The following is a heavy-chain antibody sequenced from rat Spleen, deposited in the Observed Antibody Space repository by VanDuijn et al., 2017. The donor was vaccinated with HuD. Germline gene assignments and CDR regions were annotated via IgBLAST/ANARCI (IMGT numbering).Heavy chain of an antibody. CDR3: SRGGATRFDY. D-gene: IGHD1-11*01. CDR2: ISPSSAIT. CDR1: GFTFSDYY. J-gene: IGHJ2*01. V-gene: IGHV5-25*01. Sequence: EVQLVESGGGLVQPGRSLKLSCAASGFTFSDYYMAWVRQAPTKGLEWVASISPSSAITNYRDSVKGRFTISRDNAKSTLYLQMDSLRSEDTATYYCSRGGATRFDYWGQGVMVTVSS.